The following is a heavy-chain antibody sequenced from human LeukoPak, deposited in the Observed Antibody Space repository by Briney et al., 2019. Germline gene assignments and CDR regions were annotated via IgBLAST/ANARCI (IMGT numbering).Heavy chain of an antibody. CDR3: ARGVRWLLGDYYYYMDV. CDR1: GYTFTGYY. CDR2: INPNSGNT. Sequence: ASVKVSCKASGYTFTGYYMHWVRQAPGQGLEWMGRINPNSGNTGYAQKFQGRVTMTRNTSISTAYMELSSLRSEDTAVYYCARGVRWLLGDYYYYMDVWGKGTTVTVSS. D-gene: IGHD5-12*01. J-gene: IGHJ6*03. V-gene: IGHV1-8*02.